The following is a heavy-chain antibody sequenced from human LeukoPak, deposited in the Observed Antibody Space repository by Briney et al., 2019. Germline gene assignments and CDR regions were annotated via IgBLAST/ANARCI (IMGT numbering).Heavy chain of an antibody. CDR2: IRSKANSYAT. D-gene: IGHD5-18*01. J-gene: IGHJ4*02. V-gene: IGHV3-73*01. Sequence: GGSLRLSCAASGFTFSSYAMHWVRQASGKGLEWVGRIRSKANSYATAYAASVKGRFTISRDDSKNTAYLQMNSLKTEDTAVYYCTLYSSGDYWGQGTLVTVSS. CDR1: GFTFSSYA. CDR3: TLYSSGDY.